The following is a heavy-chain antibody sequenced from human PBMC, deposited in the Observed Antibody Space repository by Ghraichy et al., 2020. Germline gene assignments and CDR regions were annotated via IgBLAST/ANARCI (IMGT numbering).Heavy chain of an antibody. CDR2: IYYSGNT. CDR3: ARLEGYYYDSSGYSYY. V-gene: IGHV4-39*01. Sequence: SETLSLTCTVSGGSISSSSYYWGWIRQPPGKGLEWIGIIYYSGNTYYNPSLKSRVTISIDTSKNQFSLKLSSVTAADTAVYYCARLEGYYYDSSGYSYYWGQGTLVTVSS. D-gene: IGHD3-22*01. CDR1: GGSISSSSYY. J-gene: IGHJ4*02.